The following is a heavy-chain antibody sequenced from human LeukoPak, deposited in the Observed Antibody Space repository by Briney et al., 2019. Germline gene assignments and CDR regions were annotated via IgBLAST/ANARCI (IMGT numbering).Heavy chain of an antibody. V-gene: IGHV4-34*01. D-gene: IGHD5-24*01. CDR2: INHSGST. J-gene: IGHJ4*02. Sequence: SETLSLTCAVYGGSFSGYYWNWIRQPPGKGLEWIGEINHSGSTNYNPSLKSRVTISVDTSKNQFSLKLSSVTAADTAVYYCASKMATYYFDYWGQGTLVTVSS. CDR1: GGSFSGYY. CDR3: ASKMATYYFDY.